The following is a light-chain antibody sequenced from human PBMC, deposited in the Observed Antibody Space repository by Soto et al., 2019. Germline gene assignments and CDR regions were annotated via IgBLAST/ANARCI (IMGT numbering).Light chain of an antibody. CDR3: QQRRDWPLT. V-gene: IGKV3-11*01. CDR1: RNVDNQ. CDR2: EAS. J-gene: IGKJ4*01. Sequence: EIVLTQSPETLSLSPGERATLSCMASRNVDNQLAWYQQKPGQAPRLLIYEASNRATGIPARFSGSGSGTDFTLTLSSLEPDDFALYYCQQRRDWPLTFGGGTQVEIK.